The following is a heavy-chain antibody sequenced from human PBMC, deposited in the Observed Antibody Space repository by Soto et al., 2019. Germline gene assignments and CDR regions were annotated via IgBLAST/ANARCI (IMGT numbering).Heavy chain of an antibody. Sequence: GGSLRLSCAASGFTFSVYWMTWVRQAPGKGLEWVANIRQDGSESYYVDSVRGRFTIYRDNAKNSLYLQMNSLRAEDTAVYYCATYYYYYMDVWGKGTTVTVSS. CDR3: ATYYYYYMDV. J-gene: IGHJ6*03. V-gene: IGHV3-7*01. CDR2: IRQDGSES. CDR1: GFTFSVYW.